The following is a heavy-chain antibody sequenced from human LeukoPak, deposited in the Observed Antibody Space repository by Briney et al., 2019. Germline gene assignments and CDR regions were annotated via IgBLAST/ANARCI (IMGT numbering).Heavy chain of an antibody. D-gene: IGHD1-1*01. J-gene: IGHJ4*02. Sequence: GGSLRLSCAASGVTVSSSYMSWVRQAPGKGLGWVSVIFSDGRTYYADSVKGRFTISRDNSKNTLYLQMNSLRAEDTAVYYCARDDRWNDGVGFDYWGQGTLVTVS. CDR1: GVTVSSSY. CDR3: ARDDRWNDGVGFDY. V-gene: IGHV3-53*01. CDR2: IFSDGRT.